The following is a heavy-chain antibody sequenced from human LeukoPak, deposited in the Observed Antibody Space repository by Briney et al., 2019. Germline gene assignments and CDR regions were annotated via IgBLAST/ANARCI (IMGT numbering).Heavy chain of an antibody. CDR1: GFTFSSYA. V-gene: IGHV3-23*01. D-gene: IGHD6-13*01. CDR2: ISASGEST. CDR3: ANQGDRIAAEK. J-gene: IGHJ4*02. Sequence: GGSLRLSCTASGFTFSSYAMSWVRQAPGKGLEWVSAISASGESTYYVDSVKGRFIISRDNSKNTLYLQMNSLRAEDTAVYYCANQGDRIAAEKWGQGTLVTVSS.